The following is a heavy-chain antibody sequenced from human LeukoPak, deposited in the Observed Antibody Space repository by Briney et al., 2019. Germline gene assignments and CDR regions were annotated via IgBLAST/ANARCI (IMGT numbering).Heavy chain of an antibody. Sequence: LPGGSLRLSCTASGFTFSSYGMSWVRQAPGKGLDWVSAVSSGGNSNYADSVTGRFTISRDNSKNTLYLQMNSLRAEDTAVYYCAKDRYSDNAGHHYENEYWGQGTLVTVSS. CDR3: AKDRYSDNAGHHYENEY. CDR2: VSSGGNS. J-gene: IGHJ4*02. V-gene: IGHV3-23*01. D-gene: IGHD3-22*01. CDR1: GFTFSSYG.